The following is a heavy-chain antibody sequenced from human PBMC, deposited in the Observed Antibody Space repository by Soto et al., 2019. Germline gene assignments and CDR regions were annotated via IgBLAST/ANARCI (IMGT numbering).Heavy chain of an antibody. CDR3: AREIGYSSSWSRIDY. Sequence: GGSLRLSCAASGFTFSSYAMHWVRQAPGKGLEWVAVISYDGSNKYYADSVKGRFTISRDNSKNTLYLQMNSLRAEDTAVYYCAREIGYSSSWSRIDYWGQGTLVTVSS. J-gene: IGHJ4*02. V-gene: IGHV3-30-3*01. CDR1: GFTFSSYA. CDR2: ISYDGSNK. D-gene: IGHD6-13*01.